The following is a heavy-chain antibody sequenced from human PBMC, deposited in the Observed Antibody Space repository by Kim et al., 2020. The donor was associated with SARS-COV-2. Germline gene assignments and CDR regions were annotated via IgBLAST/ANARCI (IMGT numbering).Heavy chain of an antibody. CDR2: FDPEDGET. J-gene: IGHJ5*02. D-gene: IGHD5-18*01. Sequence: ASVKVSCKVSGYTLTELSMHWVRQAPGKGLDWMGGFDPEDGETIYAQKFQGRVTMTEDTSTDTAYMELSSLRSEDTAVYYCATTVDTAMTAVSWFDPWGQGTLLTVSS. CDR1: GYTLTELS. V-gene: IGHV1-24*01. CDR3: ATTVDTAMTAVSWFDP.